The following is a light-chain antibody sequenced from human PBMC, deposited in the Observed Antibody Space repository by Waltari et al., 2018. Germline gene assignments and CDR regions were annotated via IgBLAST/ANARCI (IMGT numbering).Light chain of an antibody. V-gene: IGLV2-14*03. Sequence: QSALTQPASVSGSPGQSITLSCTGTSSDVGGYKYVSWYQQHPGKAPKLIIYDVSTPPSWTSNRFAGSRSGNTASRTISGLQAEDEADYYCNSYTGSRSWVFGGGTKLTVL. J-gene: IGLJ3*02. CDR2: DVS. CDR3: NSYTGSRSWV. CDR1: SSDVGGYKY.